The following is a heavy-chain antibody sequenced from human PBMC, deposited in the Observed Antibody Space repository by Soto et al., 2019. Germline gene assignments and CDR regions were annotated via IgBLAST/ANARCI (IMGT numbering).Heavy chain of an antibody. CDR1: GGTFSSYA. CDR2: IIPISGTA. CDR3: AVDCISTSCYSYYYYYGMGV. D-gene: IGHD2-2*01. V-gene: IGHV1-69*13. J-gene: IGHJ6*02. Sequence: SVKVSCKASGGTFSSYAISWVRQAPGQGLKWMGGIIPISGTANYAQKFQGRVTITADESTSTAYMELSSLRSEDTAVYYCAVDCISTSCYSYYYYYGMGVWGQGTTVTVSS.